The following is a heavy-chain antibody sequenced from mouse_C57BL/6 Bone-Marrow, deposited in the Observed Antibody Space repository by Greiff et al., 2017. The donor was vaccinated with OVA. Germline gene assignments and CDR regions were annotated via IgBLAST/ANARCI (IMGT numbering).Heavy chain of an antibody. V-gene: IGHV14-4*01. CDR1: GFNIKDDY. CDR2: IDPENGDT. D-gene: IGHD3-2*02. CDR3: TTQGRQLRPWFAY. J-gene: IGHJ3*01. Sequence: EVQGVESGAELVRPGASVKLSCTASGFNIKDDYMHWVKQRPEQGLEWIGWIDPENGDTEYASKFQGKATITADTSSNTAYLQLSSLTSEDTAVYYCTTQGRQLRPWFAYWGQGTLVTVSA.